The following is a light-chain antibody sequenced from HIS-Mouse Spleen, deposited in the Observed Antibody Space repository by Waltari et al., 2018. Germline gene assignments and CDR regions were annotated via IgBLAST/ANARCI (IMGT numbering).Light chain of an antibody. CDR1: SGSIASNY. CDR3: QSYDSSNHWV. J-gene: IGLJ3*02. CDR2: EDN. V-gene: IGLV6-57*02. Sequence: NFMLTQPHSVSESPGKTVTISCTGSSGSIASNYVQRYQQRPGSAPTTVIYEDNQRPSGVPDRFTCSTDTSSNSASLSISGMKTEDEADYYCQSYDSSNHWVFGGGTKMTVL.